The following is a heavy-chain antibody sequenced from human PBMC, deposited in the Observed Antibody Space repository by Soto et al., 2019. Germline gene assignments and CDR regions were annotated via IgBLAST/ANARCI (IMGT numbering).Heavy chain of an antibody. CDR3: AKVMITFGGTRYGLDV. Sequence: QVQLVESGGGVVQSGRSLRLSCAASGFTFSSYGIHWVRQAPGKGLEWVAFISYDGGNKYYADSVKGRFTISRDNPKNTLILQMNSLRAEDTAVYYCAKVMITFGGTRYGLDVWGQGTTVTVSS. CDR2: ISYDGGNK. CDR1: GFTFSSYG. J-gene: IGHJ6*01. D-gene: IGHD3-16*01. V-gene: IGHV3-30*18.